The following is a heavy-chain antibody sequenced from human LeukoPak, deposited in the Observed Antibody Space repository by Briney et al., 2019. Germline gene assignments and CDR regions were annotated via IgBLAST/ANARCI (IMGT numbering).Heavy chain of an antibody. CDR1: GFTFSRYW. J-gene: IGHJ4*02. CDR2: IKEDGSEN. D-gene: IGHD1-1*01. V-gene: IGHV3-7*01. Sequence: GGSLRLSCAASGFTFSRYWMTWVRQAPGKGLEWVANIKEDGSENSYVESVKGRSTISRDNAKNSLYLQLNSLRAEDTAVYFCARQRYSDYWGQGTLVTVSS. CDR3: ARQRYSDY.